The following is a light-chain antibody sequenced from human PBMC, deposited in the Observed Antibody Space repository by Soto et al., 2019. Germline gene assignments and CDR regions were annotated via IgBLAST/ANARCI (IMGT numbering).Light chain of an antibody. CDR2: KAS. CDR3: QHYNSYSEA. J-gene: IGKJ1*01. V-gene: IGKV1-5*03. Sequence: IQMTQSPSTLSLSLGDRVTITCRASQTISSWLAWYQQKPGKAPKLRIYKASTLKSGVPSRFSGSGSGTEFTLTISSLQPDDFATYYCQHYNSYSEAFGQGTKVDIK. CDR1: QTISSW.